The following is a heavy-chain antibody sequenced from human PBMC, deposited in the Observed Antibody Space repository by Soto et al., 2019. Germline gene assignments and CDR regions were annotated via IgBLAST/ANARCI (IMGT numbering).Heavy chain of an antibody. CDR3: AKGGVESSSWYWGAFDY. J-gene: IGHJ4*02. CDR1: GFTFCSYA. D-gene: IGHD6-13*01. CDR2: ISGSGGST. V-gene: IGHV3-23*01. Sequence: PGGSLRLSCATPGFTFCSYAISWVRPAPGEGLEWVSAISGSGGSTYYADSVKGRFTISRDNSKNTLYLQMNSLRAEDTAVYYCAKGGVESSSWYWGAFDYWGQGTLVTVSS.